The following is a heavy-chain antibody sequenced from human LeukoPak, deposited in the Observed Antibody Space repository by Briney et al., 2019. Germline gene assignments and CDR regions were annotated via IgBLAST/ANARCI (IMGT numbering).Heavy chain of an antibody. J-gene: IGHJ4*02. V-gene: IGHV4-31*11. D-gene: IGHD2-15*01. CDR2: IYYSGST. CDR3: ARYNIGRYCSGGSCYSG. CDR1: GGSFSGYY. Sequence: SETLSLTCAVYGGSFSGYYWSWIRQHPGKGLEWIGYIYYSGSTYYNPSLKSRVTISVDTSKNQFSLKLSSVTAADTAVYYCARYNIGRYCSGGSCYSGWGQGTLVTVSS.